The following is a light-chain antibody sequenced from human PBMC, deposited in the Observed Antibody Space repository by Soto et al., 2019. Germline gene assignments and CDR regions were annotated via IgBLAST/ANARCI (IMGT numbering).Light chain of an antibody. J-gene: IGKJ1*01. CDR1: QSVSSSQ. CDR2: DAS. Sequence: EIVLTQSPGTLSLSPGERATLSCRASQSVSSSQLAWYQQKPGQAPRLLIYDASNRATGIPARFSGSGSGTDFTLTISSLEPEDFAVYYCQQRSNWSWTFGQGTKVDIK. V-gene: IGKV3D-20*02. CDR3: QQRSNWSWT.